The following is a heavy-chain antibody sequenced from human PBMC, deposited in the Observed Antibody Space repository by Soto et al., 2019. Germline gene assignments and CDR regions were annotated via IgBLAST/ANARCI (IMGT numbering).Heavy chain of an antibody. CDR3: AIKRYCTNGVCYCYGY. V-gene: IGHV3-23*01. D-gene: IGHD2-8*01. J-gene: IGHJ4*02. CDR1: GFTFSSYA. Sequence: GGSLRLSXAASGFTFSSYAMSWVRQAPGKGLEWVSAISGSGGSTYYADSVKGRFTISRDNSKNTLYLQMNSLRAEDTAVYYCAIKRYCTNGVCYCYGYWGQGTLVTVSS. CDR2: ISGSGGST.